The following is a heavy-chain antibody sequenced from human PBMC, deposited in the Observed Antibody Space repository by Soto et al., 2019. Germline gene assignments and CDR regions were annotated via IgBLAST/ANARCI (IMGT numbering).Heavy chain of an antibody. CDR3: ARDRYNWNYGHYYYYMDV. Sequence: GGSLRLSCAASGFTFSSYWMSWVRQAPGKGLEWVANIKQDGSEKYYVDSVKGRFTISRDNAKNSLYLQMNSLRAEDTAVYYCARDRYNWNYGHYYYYMDVWGKGTTVTVSS. CDR1: GFTFSSYW. D-gene: IGHD1-7*01. CDR2: IKQDGSEK. V-gene: IGHV3-7*01. J-gene: IGHJ6*03.